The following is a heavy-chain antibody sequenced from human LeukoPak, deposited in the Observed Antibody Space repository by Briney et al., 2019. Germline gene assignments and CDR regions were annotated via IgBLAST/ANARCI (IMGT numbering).Heavy chain of an antibody. J-gene: IGHJ4*02. D-gene: IGHD2-15*01. V-gene: IGHV3-23*01. CDR2: ITGSGVDT. CDR3: AKGTLGSCNDASCYPLDY. Sequence: GGSLRLSCAASGFTFSNYAMAWVRQAPGKRLEWGSAITGSGVDTYYIDSVKGRFTISRDNSKNTLYLQMNSLRAEDAAVYYCAKGTLGSCNDASCYPLDYWGLGTLVTVSS. CDR1: GFTFSNYA.